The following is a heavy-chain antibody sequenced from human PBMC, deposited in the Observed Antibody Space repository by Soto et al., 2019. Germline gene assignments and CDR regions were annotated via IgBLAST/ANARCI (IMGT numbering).Heavy chain of an antibody. J-gene: IGHJ6*02. V-gene: IGHV4-34*01. D-gene: IGHD2-21*02. CDR2: INHSGTT. CDR3: ARADRTLVTSYGLDV. Sequence: SETLSLTCAVSGGSFSDFYWTWIRQPPGEGLEWIGEINHSGTTNFNPSLRSRLTISLDSSKKHFSLKLTSMTAADAAVYYCARADRTLVTSYGLDVWGQGTTVTVSS. CDR1: GGSFSDFY.